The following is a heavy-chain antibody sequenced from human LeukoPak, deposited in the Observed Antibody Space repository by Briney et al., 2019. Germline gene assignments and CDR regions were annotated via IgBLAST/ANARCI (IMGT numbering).Heavy chain of an antibody. Sequence: PGGSLRHSCAASGFTFSSYSMNWVRQAPGKGLEWVSSISSSSSYIYYADSVKGRFTISRDNAKNSLYLQMNSLRAEDTAVYYCARSITIFGVVKHWGQGTLVTVSS. CDR1: GFTFSSYS. J-gene: IGHJ1*01. CDR3: ARSITIFGVVKH. V-gene: IGHV3-21*01. D-gene: IGHD3-3*01. CDR2: ISSSSSYI.